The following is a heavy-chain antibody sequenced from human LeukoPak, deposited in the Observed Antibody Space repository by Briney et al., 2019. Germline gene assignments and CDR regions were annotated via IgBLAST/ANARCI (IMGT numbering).Heavy chain of an antibody. J-gene: IGHJ5*02. V-gene: IGHV4-34*01. CDR2: INHSGST. CDR3: ARRGFDP. Sequence: SETLSLTCAVYGGSFSGYYWSWIRQPPGKGLEWIGEINHSGSTNYNPSLKSRVTISVDTSKNQFSLKLSSVTAADAAVYYCARRGFDPWGQGTLVTVSS. CDR1: GGSFSGYY.